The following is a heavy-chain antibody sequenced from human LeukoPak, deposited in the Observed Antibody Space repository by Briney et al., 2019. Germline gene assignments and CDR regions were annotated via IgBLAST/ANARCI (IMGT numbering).Heavy chain of an antibody. CDR3: ASGYYDFWSGTLGVDY. CDR1: GGSITSHY. CDR2: IYYTGST. V-gene: IGHV4-59*08. Sequence: SETLSLTCTVSGGSITSHYWSWVRQPPGKGLEWIGYIYYTGSTNFNPSLKSRVTISIDTSTNQFSLKLSSVTAADTAVYYCASGYYDFWSGTLGVDYWGQGTLVTVSS. J-gene: IGHJ4*02. D-gene: IGHD3-3*01.